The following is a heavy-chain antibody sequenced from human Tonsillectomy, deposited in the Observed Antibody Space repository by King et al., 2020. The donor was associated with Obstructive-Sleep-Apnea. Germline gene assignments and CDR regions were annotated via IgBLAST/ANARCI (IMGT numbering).Heavy chain of an antibody. CDR2: ISGSGRTI. CDR3: ARYVVVVPAIRDDTFDV. V-gene: IGHV3-11*01. CDR1: GFTFSDYY. Sequence: VQLVESGGGLVKPGGSLRLSCAVSGFTFSDYYMSWIRQAPGKGLEWLSYISGSGRTIYYAESVKGRFTISRDNAKKSLYLQMNSLRAEDTAVYYCARYVVVVPAIRDDTFDVWGQGTMVTVSS. D-gene: IGHD2-21*02. J-gene: IGHJ3*01.